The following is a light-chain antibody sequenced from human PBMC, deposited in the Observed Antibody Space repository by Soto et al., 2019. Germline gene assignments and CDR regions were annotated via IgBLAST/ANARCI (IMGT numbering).Light chain of an antibody. CDR2: KAS. V-gene: IGKV1-5*03. CDR1: QSIVTW. CDR3: QQYNSDSRT. Sequence: DIQMTQSPSTLSASVGDRVTITCRASQSIVTWLAWYQQKPGKAPNLLIYKASSLESGVPSRFSGGGSGTEFTLSISSLQPDDFATYYCQQYNSDSRTFGQGNKVEIK. J-gene: IGKJ1*01.